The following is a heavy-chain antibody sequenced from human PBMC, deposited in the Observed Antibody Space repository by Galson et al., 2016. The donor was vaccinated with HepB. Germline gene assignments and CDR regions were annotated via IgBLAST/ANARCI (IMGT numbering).Heavy chain of an antibody. V-gene: IGHV2-70*01. CDR3: TRSMWVVTYYFDY. J-gene: IGHJ4*02. D-gene: IGHD2-21*02. CDR2: IDWTDIK. CDR1: GLSLSSSGMS. Sequence: PALVKPPQTLTLTCTFSGLSLSSSGMSVSWIRQPPGKALEWLALIDWTDIKYYNISLRTRLTISKATSTNQVVLTMTNVDPADTATYYCTRSMWVVTYYFDYWGRGTLVTVSS.